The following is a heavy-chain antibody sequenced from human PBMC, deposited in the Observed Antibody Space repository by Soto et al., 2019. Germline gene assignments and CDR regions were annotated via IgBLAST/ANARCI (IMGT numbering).Heavy chain of an antibody. CDR1: GFTFSNYA. CDR3: ARNGSGNYYHFDY. J-gene: IGHJ4*02. CDR2: ISYDGRNK. V-gene: IGHV3-30*04. Sequence: GGSLRLSGAASGFTFSNYAMHWVRQAPGKGLEWVAVISYDGRNKYYADSVKGRFTISRDNSKNTLYLQVNSLRADDTAVYYCARNGSGNYYHFDYWGQGTLVTVSS. D-gene: IGHD3-10*01.